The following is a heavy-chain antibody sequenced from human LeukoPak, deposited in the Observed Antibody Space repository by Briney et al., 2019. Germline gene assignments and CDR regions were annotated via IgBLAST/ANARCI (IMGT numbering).Heavy chain of an antibody. CDR1: GGSFSGYY. CDR3: ASKPLDPDILAYYFDY. Sequence: SETLSLTCAVYGGSFSGYYWSWIRQPPGKGLEWIGEINHSGSTNYNPSLKSRVTVSVDTSKNQFSLKLSSVTAADTAVYYCASKPLDPDILAYYFDYWGQGTLVTVSS. V-gene: IGHV4-34*01. J-gene: IGHJ4*02. CDR2: INHSGST. D-gene: IGHD5-12*01.